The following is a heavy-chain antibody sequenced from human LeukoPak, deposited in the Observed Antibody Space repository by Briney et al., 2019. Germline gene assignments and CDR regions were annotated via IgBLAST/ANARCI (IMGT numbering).Heavy chain of an antibody. CDR1: GGSISSYY. D-gene: IGHD5-24*01. CDR3: ARDYALTSLEMATIFHWFDP. J-gene: IGHJ5*02. Sequence: SETLSLTCTVSGGSISSYYWTWIRQPAGKGLEWIGRIYPSGSTTYNPSLKSRVFMSADTSKNQFSLKLTSVTAADSAVYYCARDYALTSLEMATIFHWFDPWGQGTLVTVSS. V-gene: IGHV4-4*07. CDR2: IYPSGST.